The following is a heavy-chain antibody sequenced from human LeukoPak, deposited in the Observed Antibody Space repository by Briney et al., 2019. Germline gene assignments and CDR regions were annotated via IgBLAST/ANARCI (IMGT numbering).Heavy chain of an antibody. CDR3: ARGVEPLAANTLAY. D-gene: IGHD1-14*01. Sequence: GESLRLSCAASGFTVITNDMTWVRQAPGKGLEWVSVLYSYGNTKYPASVQGRFTISRDNSNNTLYLEMNSLSPDDTAVYYCARGVEPLAANTLAYWGQGTLVTVSS. CDR1: GFTVITND. CDR2: LYSYGNT. J-gene: IGHJ4*02. V-gene: IGHV3-53*01.